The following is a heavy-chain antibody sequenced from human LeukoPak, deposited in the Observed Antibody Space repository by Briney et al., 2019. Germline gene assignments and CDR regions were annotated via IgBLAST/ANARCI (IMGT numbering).Heavy chain of an antibody. CDR2: TCYRSNWYN. CDR1: GDSVSSNSAA. J-gene: IGHJ4*02. Sequence: PSQTLSLTCAISGDSVSSNSAAWNWIRQSPSRGLEWLGRTCYRSNWYNDYAVSVKSRITIYPDTSKNQFSLQLDSVAPADTAVYYCARGTGTFDYWGQGTLVTVSS. V-gene: IGHV6-1*01. D-gene: IGHD1-7*01. CDR3: ARGTGTFDY.